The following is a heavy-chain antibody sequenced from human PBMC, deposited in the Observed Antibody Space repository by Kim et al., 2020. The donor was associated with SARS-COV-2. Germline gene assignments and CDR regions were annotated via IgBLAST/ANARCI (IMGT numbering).Heavy chain of an antibody. D-gene: IGHD2-15*01. CDR3: TTQKTVRGYCSGGSCYSTDY. CDR1: GFTFSNAW. J-gene: IGHJ4*02. CDR2: IKSKTDGGTT. Sequence: GGSLRLSCAASGFTFSNAWMSWVRQAPGKGLEWVGRIKSKTDGGTTDYAAPVKVRFTISRYDSKNTLYLQMNSLKTEDTAVYYCTTQKTVRGYCSGGSCYSTDYWGQGTLVTVSS. V-gene: IGHV3-15*01.